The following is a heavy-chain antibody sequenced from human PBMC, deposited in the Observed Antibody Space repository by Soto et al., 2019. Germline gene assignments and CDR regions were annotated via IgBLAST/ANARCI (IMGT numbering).Heavy chain of an antibody. V-gene: IGHV4-34*01. CDR3: ARPGAAAGYYYYYGMDV. D-gene: IGHD6-13*01. Sequence: SETLSLTCTVSGGSISSYYWSWIRQPPGKGLEWIGEINHSGSTNYSPSLKSRVTISVDTSKNQFSLKLSSVTAADTAVYYCARPGAAAGYYYYYGMDVWGQGTTVTVSS. J-gene: IGHJ6*02. CDR2: INHSGST. CDR1: GGSISSYY.